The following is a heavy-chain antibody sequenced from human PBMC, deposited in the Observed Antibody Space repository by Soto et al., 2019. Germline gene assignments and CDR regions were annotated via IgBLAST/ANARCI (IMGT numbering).Heavy chain of an antibody. J-gene: IGHJ3*02. V-gene: IGHV3-30*18. Sequence: QVQLVESGGGVVQPGRSLRLSCAASGFTFSSYGMHWVRQAPGKGLEWVAVISYDGSNKYYADSVKGRFTISRDNSKNTLYLQMNSLRAEDTAVYYCAKVEWGGWLGAFDIWGQGTMVTVSS. CDR1: GFTFSSYG. CDR2: ISYDGSNK. CDR3: AKVEWGGWLGAFDI. D-gene: IGHD6-19*01.